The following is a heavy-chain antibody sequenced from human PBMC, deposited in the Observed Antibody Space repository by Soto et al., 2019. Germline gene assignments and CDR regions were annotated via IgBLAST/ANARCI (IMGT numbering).Heavy chain of an antibody. CDR1: GFTFSNFG. D-gene: IGHD3-22*01. CDR2: NSLDGKLE. J-gene: IGHJ4*02. CDR3: VKEFDSRGWGTYFYT. V-gene: IGHV3-30*18. Sequence: QVQLVESGGGVVQPGTSLRLSCAASGFTFSNFGMHWVRQAPGKGLEWVAVNSLDGKLEHYADSVKGRFSISRDNSKNTLYLQMNALSPEDTAVYYCVKEFDSRGWGTYFYTWGQGTLVTVSS.